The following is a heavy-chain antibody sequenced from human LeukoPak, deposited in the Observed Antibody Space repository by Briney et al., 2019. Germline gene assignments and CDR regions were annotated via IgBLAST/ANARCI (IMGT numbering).Heavy chain of an antibody. CDR3: ARYGGNGEFDY. J-gene: IGHJ4*02. CDR2: IYYSGST. V-gene: IGHV4-59*01. CDR1: GGSISSYY. D-gene: IGHD2-8*01. Sequence: PSETLSLTCTVSGGSISSYYWSWIRQPPGKGLEWIGYIYYSGSTNYNPSLKSRVTISVDTSKNQFSLKLSSVTAADTAVYYCARYGGNGEFDYWGQGTLVSVSS.